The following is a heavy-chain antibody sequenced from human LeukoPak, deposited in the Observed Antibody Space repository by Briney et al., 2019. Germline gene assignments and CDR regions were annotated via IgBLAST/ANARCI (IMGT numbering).Heavy chain of an antibody. CDR2: IWYDGSNK. CDR3: ARDQMHIVVVTAIDY. V-gene: IGHV3-33*01. D-gene: IGHD2-21*02. Sequence: PGGSLRLSCAASGFTFSNYGMHWVRQAPGKGLEWVAVIWYDGSNKYYADYVKGRFTISRDNSKNTLYLQMNSLRAEDTAVYYCARDQMHIVVVTAIDYWGQGTLVTVSS. J-gene: IGHJ4*02. CDR1: GFTFSNYG.